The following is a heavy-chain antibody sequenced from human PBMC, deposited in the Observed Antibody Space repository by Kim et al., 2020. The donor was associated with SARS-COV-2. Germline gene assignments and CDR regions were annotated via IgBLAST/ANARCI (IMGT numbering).Heavy chain of an antibody. V-gene: IGHV1-69*13. Sequence: SVKVSCKASGGTFSSYAISWVRQAPGQGLEWMGGIIPIFGTANYAQKFQGRVTITADESTSTAYMELSSLRSEDTAVYYCARDRGVGSYSGYDYWGQGTLVTVSS. CDR2: IIPIFGTA. J-gene: IGHJ4*02. CDR3: ARDRGVGSYSGYDY. D-gene: IGHD5-12*01. CDR1: GGTFSSYA.